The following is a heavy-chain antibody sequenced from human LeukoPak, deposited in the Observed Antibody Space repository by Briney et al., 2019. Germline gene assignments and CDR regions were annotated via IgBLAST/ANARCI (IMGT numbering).Heavy chain of an antibody. V-gene: IGHV1-18*01. D-gene: IGHD2-2*01. CDR2: ISAYNGNT. J-gene: IGHJ6*03. CDR1: GYTFTSYG. Sequence: GASVTVSCKASGYTFTSYGISWVRQAPGQGLEWMGWISAYNGNTNYAQKLQGRVTMTTDTSTSTAYMELRSLRSDDTAVYYCARESYCSSTSCYEGYYYYYMDVWGKGTTVTVSS. CDR3: ARESYCSSTSCYEGYYYYYMDV.